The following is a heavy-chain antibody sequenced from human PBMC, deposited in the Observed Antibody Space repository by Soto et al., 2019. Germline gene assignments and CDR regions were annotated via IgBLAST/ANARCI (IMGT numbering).Heavy chain of an antibody. J-gene: IGHJ4*02. D-gene: IGHD5-12*01. CDR1: GYDFSRTW. Sequence: GESLKISCKGSGYDFSRTWIGWVRQLPGKGLDWMGIIYPGDSETRYSPSFQGHVTISADKSISTAYLQWSSLKTSDIGMYYCARLVGAYDSYFDNWGQGTRVTVSS. CDR3: ARLVGAYDSYFDN. V-gene: IGHV5-51*01. CDR2: IYPGDSET.